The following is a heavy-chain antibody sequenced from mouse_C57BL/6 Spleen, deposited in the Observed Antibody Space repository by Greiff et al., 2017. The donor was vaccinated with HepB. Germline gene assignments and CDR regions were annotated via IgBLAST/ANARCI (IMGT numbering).Heavy chain of an antibody. V-gene: IGHV5-15*01. CDR2: ISNLAYSI. D-gene: IGHD2-13*01. J-gene: IGHJ4*01. CDR1: GFTFSDYG. Sequence: EVHLVESGGGLVQPGGSLKLSCAASGFTFSDYGMAWVRQAPRKGPEWVAFISNLAYSIYYADTVTGRFTISRENAKNTLYLEMSSLRSEDTAMYYCARHDWMDYWGQGTSVTVSS. CDR3: ARHDWMDY.